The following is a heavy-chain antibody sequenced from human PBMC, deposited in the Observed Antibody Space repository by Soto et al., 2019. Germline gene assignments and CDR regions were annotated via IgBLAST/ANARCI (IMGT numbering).Heavy chain of an antibody. V-gene: IGHV3-21*01. J-gene: IGHJ4*02. D-gene: IGHD1-20*01. CDR1: GFTFSSYS. CDR2: ISSSSSYI. Sequence: EVQLVESGGGLVKPGGSLRLSCAASGFTFSSYSMNWVRQAPGKGLEWVSSISSSSSYIYYADSVKGRFTISRDNAKNSLYLHMNSLRAEDTAVDYCLPVWTDYWGQGTLVTVSS. CDR3: LPVWTDY.